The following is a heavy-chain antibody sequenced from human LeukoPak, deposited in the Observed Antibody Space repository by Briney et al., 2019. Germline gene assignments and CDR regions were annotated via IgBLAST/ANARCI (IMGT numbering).Heavy chain of an antibody. D-gene: IGHD5-12*01. CDR1: GGSISGYF. J-gene: IGHJ4*02. Sequence: SETLSLPCTVSGGSISGYFWSWLRQPAGKGLEWIGRIYSSGSNDYNPSLKSRVTMSLDTSKNHLSLTLSSVTAADTAVYYCAREPTSGREPTSGRPLDYWGQGTLVTVSS. CDR2: IYSSGSN. V-gene: IGHV4-4*07. CDR3: AREPTSGREPTSGRPLDY.